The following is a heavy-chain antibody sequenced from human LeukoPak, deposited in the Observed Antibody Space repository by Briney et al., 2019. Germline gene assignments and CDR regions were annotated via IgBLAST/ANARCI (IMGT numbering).Heavy chain of an antibody. CDR3: ARAPVDIVVVPAAIWGYFDY. V-gene: IGHV4-30-4*01. J-gene: IGHJ4*02. Sequence: PSQTLSLTCTVSGGSISSGDYYWSWIRQPPGKGLEWIGYIYYSGSTYYNPSLKSRVTISVDTSKNQFSLKLSSVTAADTAVYYCARAPVDIVVVPAAIWGYFDYWGQGTLVTVSS. D-gene: IGHD2-2*02. CDR1: GGSISSGDYY. CDR2: IYYSGST.